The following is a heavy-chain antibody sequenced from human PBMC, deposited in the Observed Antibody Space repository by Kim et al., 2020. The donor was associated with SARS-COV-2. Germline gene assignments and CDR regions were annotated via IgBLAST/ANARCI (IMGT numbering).Heavy chain of an antibody. Sequence: LSLTCAASGFTFSSYNMNWVRQAPGKGLEWISSISSTSTIDYADSVKGRFTISRDNAKHSLYLQMNSLRDEDTALYYCAIGFTGPPPHGWGQGTLVTVSS. CDR1: GFTFSSYN. D-gene: IGHD2-8*02. CDR3: AIGFTGPPPHG. V-gene: IGHV3-48*02. CDR2: ISSTSTI. J-gene: IGHJ4*02.